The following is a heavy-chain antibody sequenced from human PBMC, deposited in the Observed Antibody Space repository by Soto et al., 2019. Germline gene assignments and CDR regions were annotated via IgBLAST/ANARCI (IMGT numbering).Heavy chain of an antibody. D-gene: IGHD2-2*01. CDR3: ARYPNIDIVVVPTAIYYYYGMDV. CDR2: IDPSDSYT. J-gene: IGHJ6*02. CDR1: GYSFTSYW. Sequence: GESLKISCKGSGYSFTSYWISWVRQMPGKGLEWMGRIDPSDSYTNYSPSLQGHVTISADKSISTAYLQWSSLKASDTAMYYCARYPNIDIVVVPTAIYYYYGMDVWGQGTTVTVSS. V-gene: IGHV5-10-1*01.